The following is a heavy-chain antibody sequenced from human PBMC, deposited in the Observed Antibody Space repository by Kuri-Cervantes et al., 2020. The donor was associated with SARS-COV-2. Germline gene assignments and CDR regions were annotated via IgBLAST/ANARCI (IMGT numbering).Heavy chain of an antibody. Sequence: GESLKISCAASGFTFSNAWMSWVRQAPGKGLEWVGRIKSKTDGGTTDYAAPVKGRFTISRDDSKSIAYLQMNSLKTEDTAVYYCTRADSSSWYGPYYFDYWGQGTLVTVSS. CDR2: IKSKTDGGTT. D-gene: IGHD6-13*01. J-gene: IGHJ4*02. CDR1: GFTFSNAW. CDR3: TRADSSSWYGPYYFDY. V-gene: IGHV3-15*01.